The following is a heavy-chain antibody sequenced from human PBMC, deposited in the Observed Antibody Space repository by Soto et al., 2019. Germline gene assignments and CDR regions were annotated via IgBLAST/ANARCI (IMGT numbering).Heavy chain of an antibody. V-gene: IGHV1-2*04. CDR1: GYTFTGYY. D-gene: IGHD2-15*01. CDR3: ARVRYCSGGRCYPPLFDY. Sequence: ASVKVSCKASGYTFTGYYMHWVRQAPGQGLEWMGWINPNSGGTNYAQKFQGWVTMTRDTSISTAYMELSRLRSDDTAVYYCARVRYCSGGRCYPPLFDYWGQGTLVTVSS. J-gene: IGHJ4*02. CDR2: INPNSGGT.